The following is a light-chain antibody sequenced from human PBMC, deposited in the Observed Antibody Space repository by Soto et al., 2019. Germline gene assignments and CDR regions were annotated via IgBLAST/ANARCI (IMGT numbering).Light chain of an antibody. V-gene: IGLV2-8*01. CDR2: EVT. J-gene: IGLJ1*01. CDR3: SSYAGSNSFV. Sequence: SALTQPPSASGSPGQSVTISCTGTSTDVGAYNYVSWYQQRPGKAPKLMIFEVTKRPSGVPGRFSGSKSGNTASLTVSGVQADDEADYYCSSYAGSNSFVFGTGTKVT. CDR1: STDVGAYNY.